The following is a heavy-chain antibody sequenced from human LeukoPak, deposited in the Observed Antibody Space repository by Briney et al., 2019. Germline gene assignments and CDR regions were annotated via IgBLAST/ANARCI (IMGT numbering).Heavy chain of an antibody. V-gene: IGHV3-30*01. Sequence: GGSLRLSCAASGFTFSDYTIHWVRQAPGEGLEWVTIISYDGRNIYYADSVRGRFTVSRDNSKNTVYLQLNSLRADDTAVYSCARDAGDILTGYCKYYFDYWGQGTLVTVSS. CDR1: GFTFSDYT. J-gene: IGHJ4*02. CDR3: ARDAGDILTGYCKYYFDY. CDR2: ISYDGRNI. D-gene: IGHD3-9*01.